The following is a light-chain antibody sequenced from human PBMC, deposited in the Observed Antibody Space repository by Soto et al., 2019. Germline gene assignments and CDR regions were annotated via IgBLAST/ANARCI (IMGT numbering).Light chain of an antibody. V-gene: IGLV2-14*02. Sequence: QSALTQPASVSGSPGQSITISCTGTSSDVGSYNLVSWYQQHPGKAPKLMISEVSNRPSGVSNRFSGSKSGNTASLTISGLQAEDEADYYCSSYTGTSTPVVFGGGTKLTVL. CDR1: SSDVGSYNL. CDR2: EVS. CDR3: SSYTGTSTPVV. J-gene: IGLJ3*02.